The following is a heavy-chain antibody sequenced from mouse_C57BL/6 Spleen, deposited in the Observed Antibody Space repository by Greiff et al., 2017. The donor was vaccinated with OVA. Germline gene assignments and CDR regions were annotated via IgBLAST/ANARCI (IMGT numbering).Heavy chain of an antibody. D-gene: IGHD1-1*01. Sequence: LVESGAELVKPGASVKLSCKASGYTFTSYWMHWVKQRPGQGLEWIGMIHPNSGSTNYNEKFKSKATLTVDKSSSTAYMQRSSLTSEDSAVYYCARSPITTVVATYYFDDWGQGTTLTVSS. V-gene: IGHV1-64*01. CDR1: GYTFTSYW. CDR3: ARSPITTVVATYYFDD. CDR2: IHPNSGST. J-gene: IGHJ2*01.